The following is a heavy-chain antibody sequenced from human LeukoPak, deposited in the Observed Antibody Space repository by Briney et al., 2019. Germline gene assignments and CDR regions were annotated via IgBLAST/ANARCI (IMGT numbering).Heavy chain of an antibody. J-gene: IGHJ6*03. CDR3: ARDQWLQSDYYMDV. CDR2: IYHTGST. D-gene: IGHD5-18*01. V-gene: IGHV4-59*02. Sequence: SETLSLTCTISGGSVSDYYWSWSRQSPGKVLEWIGYIYHTGSTSYSPSLKSRVTISADTSQNQFSLKLSSVTAADTAVYYCARDQWLQSDYYMDVWGKGTTVTVSS. CDR1: GGSVSDYY.